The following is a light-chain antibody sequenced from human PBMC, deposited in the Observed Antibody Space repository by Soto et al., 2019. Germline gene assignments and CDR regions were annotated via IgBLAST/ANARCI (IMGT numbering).Light chain of an antibody. J-gene: IGLJ1*01. CDR2: DVS. CDR3: SSYTSSIYV. V-gene: IGLV2-14*01. CDR1: SSDVGGYNY. Sequence: QSVLTQPASVSGSPGQSITISCTGTSSDVGGYNYVSWYQQHPGKAPKLMIYDVSNRPSGVSNRFSGSKSGNTASLTISGLQAEDEADYYCSSYTSSIYVFGTGTNVTVL.